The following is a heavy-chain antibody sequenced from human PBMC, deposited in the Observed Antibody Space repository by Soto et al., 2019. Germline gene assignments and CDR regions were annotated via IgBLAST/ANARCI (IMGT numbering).Heavy chain of an antibody. CDR2: INPNSGGT. Sequence: ASVKVSCKASGYTFTGYYMHWVRQAPGQGLEWMGWINPNSGGTNYAQKFQGRVTMTRDTSISTAYMELSRLRSDDTAVYYCATYYTVTLYYYYYGMAVWGQGTTVTVSS. J-gene: IGHJ6*02. CDR1: GYTFTGYY. D-gene: IGHD4-4*01. CDR3: ATYYTVTLYYYYYGMAV. V-gene: IGHV1-2*02.